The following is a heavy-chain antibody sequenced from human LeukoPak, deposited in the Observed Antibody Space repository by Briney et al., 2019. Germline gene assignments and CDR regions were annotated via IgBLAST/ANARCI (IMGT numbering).Heavy chain of an antibody. V-gene: IGHV3-7*03. CDR3: ARVNAVAGTDY. CDR1: GFTFSSYW. Sequence: GGSLRLSCAASGFTFSSYWMTWVRQAPGKGLEWVANIKHDGSEKYYMDSVKGRFTISRDNAKNSLYLQMNSLRAEDTAVYYCARVNAVAGTDYWGQGTLVTVSS. CDR2: IKHDGSEK. D-gene: IGHD6-19*01. J-gene: IGHJ4*02.